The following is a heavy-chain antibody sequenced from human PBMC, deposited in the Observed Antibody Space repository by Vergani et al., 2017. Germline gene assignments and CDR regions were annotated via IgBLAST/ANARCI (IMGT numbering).Heavy chain of an antibody. Sequence: QVQLQESGPGLVKPSETLSLTCTVSGGSISSYYWTWIRQPPGKGLEWIGNIYYTGSTNYNPSLQSRVTMSVDTSNNQFSLRLSSVTAADTAVYYCARASLRALVGYYYYMDVWGKGKTVVVSS. CDR2: IYYTGST. CDR1: GGSISSYY. V-gene: IGHV4-59*01. D-gene: IGHD3-16*02. J-gene: IGHJ6*03. CDR3: ARASLRALVGYYYYMDV.